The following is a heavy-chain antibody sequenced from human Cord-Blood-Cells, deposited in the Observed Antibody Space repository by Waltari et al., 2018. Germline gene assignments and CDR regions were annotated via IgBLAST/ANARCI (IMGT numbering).Heavy chain of an antibody. J-gene: IGHJ3*02. CDR3: ARGARSNDAFDI. CDR1: GFTFSSYS. V-gene: IGHV3-21*01. D-gene: IGHD2-15*01. Sequence: EVQLVESGGGLVKPGGSLRLSCAASGFTFSSYSMNWVRQAPGKGLEWVSSISSSSSYIYYADSVKGRFTISRDNAKNSLYLQMNSLRAEDTAVYYCARGARSNDAFDIWGQGTMVTV. CDR2: ISSSSSYI.